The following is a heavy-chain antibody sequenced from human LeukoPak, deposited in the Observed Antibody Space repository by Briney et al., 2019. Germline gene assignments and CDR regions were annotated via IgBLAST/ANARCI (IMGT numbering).Heavy chain of an antibody. Sequence: ARGCLRLSRAASRFTFSSYAMHWVRQAPGQGLEWGAVISYDGSNKYHADSVKGKGRFTISRDNSKNTLYLQMNSLRAEDTAVYYCANPLPPPRSRDVDVWGQGTTVTVS. J-gene: IGHJ6*02. CDR2: ISYDGSNK. CDR1: RFTFSSYA. CDR3: ANPLPPPRSRDVDV. V-gene: IGHV3-30-3*02.